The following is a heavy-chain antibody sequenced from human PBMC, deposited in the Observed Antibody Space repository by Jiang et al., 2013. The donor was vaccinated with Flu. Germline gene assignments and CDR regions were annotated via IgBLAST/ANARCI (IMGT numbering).Heavy chain of an antibody. Sequence: PGLVKPSETLSLTCTVSGGSISSHYWSWIRQPPGKGLEWIGYIYNSGSTKYNPSLKSRVTISVDTSKNQFSLKLSSVTAADTAVYYCAREREYGGVNPWGQGTLVTVSS. D-gene: IGHD4-23*01. CDR1: GGSISSHY. CDR2: IYNSGST. CDR3: AREREYGGVNP. V-gene: IGHV4-59*11. J-gene: IGHJ5*02.